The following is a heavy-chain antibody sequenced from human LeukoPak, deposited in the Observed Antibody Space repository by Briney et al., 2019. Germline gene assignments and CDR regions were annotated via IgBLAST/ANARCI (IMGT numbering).Heavy chain of an antibody. J-gene: IGHJ4*02. Sequence: GASVKVSCKDSGNIFNTYGFNWVRQAPGQGLEWIGWINVHKGNTNYAQKFQGRVTMTANTSTSTVYMELRSLTSDDTAVYYCAREEYLPGSYVDDWGQGTLVTVSS. CDR1: GNIFNTYG. CDR3: AREEYLPGSYVDD. V-gene: IGHV1-18*01. D-gene: IGHD3-10*01. CDR2: INVHKGNT.